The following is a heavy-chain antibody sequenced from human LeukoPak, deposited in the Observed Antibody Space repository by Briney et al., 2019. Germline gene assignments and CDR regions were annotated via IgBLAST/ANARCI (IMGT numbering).Heavy chain of an antibody. CDR3: ARDWHSSGWYLSRDAFDI. V-gene: IGHV3-11*04. Sequence: GGSLRLSCAASGFTFSDYYMSWIRQAPGKGLEWVSYISSSGSTIYYADSVKGRFTISRDNAKNSLYLQTNSLRAEDTAVYYCARDWHSSGWYLSRDAFDIWGQGTMVTVSS. D-gene: IGHD6-19*01. CDR1: GFTFSDYY. CDR2: ISSSGSTI. J-gene: IGHJ3*02.